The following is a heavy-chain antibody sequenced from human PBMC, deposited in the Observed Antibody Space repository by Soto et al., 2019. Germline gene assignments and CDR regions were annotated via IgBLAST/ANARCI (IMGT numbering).Heavy chain of an antibody. CDR2: IGTAGDT. V-gene: IGHV3-13*01. CDR1: GFTFSSYD. J-gene: IGHJ3*02. Sequence: GGSLRLSCAASGFTFSSYDMHWVRQATGKGLEWVSAIGTAGDTYYPGSVKGRFTISRENAKNSLYLQMNSLRAGDTAVYYCARGSTGTRGNDAFDIWGQGTMVTV. D-gene: IGHD1-7*01. CDR3: ARGSTGTRGNDAFDI.